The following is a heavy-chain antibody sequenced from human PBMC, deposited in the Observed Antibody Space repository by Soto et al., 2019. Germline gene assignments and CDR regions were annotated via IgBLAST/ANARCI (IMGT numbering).Heavy chain of an antibody. D-gene: IGHD2-15*01. CDR1: GGPPSSGGYY. CDR3: ARGGRDGHNGFDY. Sequence: SETLSLTCTVSGGPPSSGGYYWSWIRQHPGKGLEWIGYSYYSGSTYYNPSLKSRGTISVETSENQFVLKLSSVTAADTALYCCARGGRDGHNGFDYWGQGTLVTVSS. J-gene: IGHJ4*02. CDR2: SYYSGST. V-gene: IGHV4-31*03.